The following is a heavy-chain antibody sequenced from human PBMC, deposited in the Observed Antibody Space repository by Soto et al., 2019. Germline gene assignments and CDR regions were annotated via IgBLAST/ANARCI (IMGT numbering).Heavy chain of an antibody. CDR3: ARPDCSGGSCYLVHH. CDR2: IDPSDSYT. CDR1: GYSFTSYW. V-gene: IGHV5-10-1*01. D-gene: IGHD2-15*01. J-gene: IGHJ1*01. Sequence: GESLKISCKGSGYSFTSYWINWVRQMPGKGLEWMGRIDPSDSYTDYSPSFQGHVTISTDKSISTAYLQWSSLKASDTAMCYCARPDCSGGSCYLVHHWGQGTLVTVSS.